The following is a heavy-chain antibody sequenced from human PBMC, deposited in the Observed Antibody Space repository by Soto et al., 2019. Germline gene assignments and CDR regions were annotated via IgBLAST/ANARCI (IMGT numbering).Heavy chain of an antibody. D-gene: IGHD3-22*01. J-gene: IGHJ4*02. CDR2: IYHSGST. V-gene: IGHV4-30-2*01. Sequence: TLSLTCAVSGGSISSGGYSWSWIRQPPGKGLEWIGSIYHSGSTYYNPSLKSRVTISVDRSKNQFSLKLSSVTAADTAVYYCARGADSSGYLESYFDYWGQGTLVTVSS. CDR3: ARGADSSGYLESYFDY. CDR1: GGSISSGGYS.